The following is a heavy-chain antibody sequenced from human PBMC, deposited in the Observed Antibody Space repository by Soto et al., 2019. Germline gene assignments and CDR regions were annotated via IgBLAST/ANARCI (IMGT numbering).Heavy chain of an antibody. Sequence: QVQLQESGPGLVKPSDTLSLTCAVSGYSISSSNWWGWIRQPPGKGLEWIGYIYYSGTTHYNPSLKSRVTMSVDTSKNQFSLKLTSVTAVDTAVYYFARREIQGPIDYWGQGTLVTVSS. CDR2: IYYSGTT. J-gene: IGHJ4*02. CDR3: ARREIQGPIDY. V-gene: IGHV4-28*01. CDR1: GYSISSSNW. D-gene: IGHD1-26*01.